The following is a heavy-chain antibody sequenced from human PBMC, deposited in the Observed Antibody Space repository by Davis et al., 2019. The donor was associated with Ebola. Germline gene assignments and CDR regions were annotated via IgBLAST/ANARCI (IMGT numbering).Heavy chain of an antibody. CDR1: GGSISYYY. CDR2: IYYNGNT. CDR3: ARGGYYYDSSGFDY. Sequence: PSETLSLTCTVSGGSISYYYWSWIRQPPGKGLEWIGYIYYNGNTNHNPSLKSRVTISLDTSKNQFSLKLSSVTAADTAVYYCARGGYYYDSSGFDYWGQGTLVTVSS. J-gene: IGHJ4*02. V-gene: IGHV4-59*01. D-gene: IGHD3-22*01.